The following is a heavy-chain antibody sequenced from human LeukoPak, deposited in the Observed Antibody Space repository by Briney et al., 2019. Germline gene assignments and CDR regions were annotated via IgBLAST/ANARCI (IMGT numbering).Heavy chain of an antibody. V-gene: IGHV3-23*01. D-gene: IGHD4-17*01. CDR2: ISGSGAGT. Sequence: PGGSLRLSCAASGFTFSSYSMNWVRQAPGKGLEWVAAISGSGAGTYYADSVKGRFTISRDNSKNTLYLQMNSLRAEDTAIYYCARGSHGDHDYWGQGILVTVSS. J-gene: IGHJ4*02. CDR1: GFTFSSYS. CDR3: ARGSHGDHDY.